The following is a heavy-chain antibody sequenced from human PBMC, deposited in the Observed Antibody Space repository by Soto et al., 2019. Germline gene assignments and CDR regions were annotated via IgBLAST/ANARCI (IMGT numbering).Heavy chain of an antibody. Sequence: EVQLLESGGVFVQPGGSLRLSCAASGFTFRSYAMSCVRQAPGEGLEWVSTFSGSGGSTYYADSVKGRFTISRDNSKNTLYLQMNSLRAEDTAVYYCAKKLVGSAYYYGMDVWGQGTTVTVSS. V-gene: IGHV3-23*01. D-gene: IGHD2-21*01. J-gene: IGHJ6*02. CDR1: GFTFRSYA. CDR2: FSGSGGST. CDR3: AKKLVGSAYYYGMDV.